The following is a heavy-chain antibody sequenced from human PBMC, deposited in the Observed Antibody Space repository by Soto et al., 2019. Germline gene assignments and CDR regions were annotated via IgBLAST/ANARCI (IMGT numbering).Heavy chain of an antibody. CDR1: GGSISNYY. J-gene: IGHJ4*02. CDR3: ARGQGAAAGHSNFDY. D-gene: IGHD6-13*01. Sequence: SETLSLTCTVSGGSISNYYWSWIRQPPGKGLEWIGYIHYSGNTYYNPSLKSQFSISVDRSKNQFSLKLSSVTAADTAVYYCARGQGAAAGHSNFDYWGQGALVTVSS. CDR2: IHYSGNT. V-gene: IGHV4-59*12.